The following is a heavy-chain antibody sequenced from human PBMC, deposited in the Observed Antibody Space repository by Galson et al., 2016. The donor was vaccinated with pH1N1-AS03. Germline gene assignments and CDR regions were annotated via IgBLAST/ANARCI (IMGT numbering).Heavy chain of an antibody. CDR3: AKDRNDYRLHYFSGSDV. CDR1: GFTFTDFA. V-gene: IGHV3-23*01. J-gene: IGHJ6*02. CDR2: TSSSGGST. D-gene: IGHD1-1*01. Sequence: SLRLSCATSGFTFTDFAVSWVRQAPGRGLEWVSATSSSGGSTYYAESVKGRFTISRDYSKNTGDLQMNSLRAEDTAVYYCAKDRNDYRLHYFSGSDVWGQGTTVIASS.